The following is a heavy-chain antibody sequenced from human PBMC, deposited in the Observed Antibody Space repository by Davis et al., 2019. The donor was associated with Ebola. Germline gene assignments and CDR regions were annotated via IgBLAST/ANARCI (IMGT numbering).Heavy chain of an antibody. Sequence: SETLSLTCAVSGGSISSGGYSWSWIRQPPGKGLEWIGYIFHGGTTDYNPSLKSRVTISVDRSKSQFSLHLTSVTAADTAVYYCASQYYHYASGSQSYYFDYWSQGTLVTVSS. V-gene: IGHV4-30-2*01. CDR3: ASQYYHYASGSQSYYFDY. CDR1: GGSISSGGYS. CDR2: IFHGGTT. D-gene: IGHD3-10*01. J-gene: IGHJ4*02.